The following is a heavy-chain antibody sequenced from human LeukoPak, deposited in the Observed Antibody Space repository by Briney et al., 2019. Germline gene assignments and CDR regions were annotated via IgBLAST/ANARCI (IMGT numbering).Heavy chain of an antibody. CDR2: ISYDGSNK. Sequence: GRSLRLSCAASGFTFSSNGMHWVRQAPGKGLEWVAVISYDGSNKYYADSVKGRFTISRDNSKNTLYLQMNSLRAEDTAVYYCARGNVLRYFDWLLVHHYYYYYMDVWGKGTTVTVSS. V-gene: IGHV3-30*03. CDR1: GFTFSSNG. J-gene: IGHJ6*03. D-gene: IGHD3-9*01. CDR3: ARGNVLRYFDWLLVHHYYYYYMDV.